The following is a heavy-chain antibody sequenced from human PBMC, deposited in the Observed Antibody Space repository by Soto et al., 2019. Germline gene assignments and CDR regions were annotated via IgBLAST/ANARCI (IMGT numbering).Heavy chain of an antibody. J-gene: IGHJ5*02. CDR3: ARGIHRFDP. V-gene: IGHV4-34*01. D-gene: IGHD5-18*01. CDR2: INHSGST. CDR1: GGSFSGYY. Sequence: SETLSLTCAVCGGSFSGYYWSWIRQPPGKGLEWIGEINHSGSTNYNPSLKSRVTISVDTSKNQFSLKLSSVTAADTAVYYCARGIHRFDPWGQGTLVTVSS.